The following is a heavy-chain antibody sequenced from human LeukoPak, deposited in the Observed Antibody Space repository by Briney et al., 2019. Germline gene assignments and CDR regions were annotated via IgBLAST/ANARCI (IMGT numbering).Heavy chain of an antibody. Sequence: LGGPLGPSCAAPGSPFSAFWMSGVRRAQGKGLEWVASISQDGTEKHHVDSVMGRFTISRDNAKNSLYLQMNGLRADDTAVYYCARDRARVFDNWGQGTLVTVSS. CDR2: ISQDGTEK. CDR3: ARDRARVFDN. D-gene: IGHD3-10*01. CDR1: GSPFSAFW. J-gene: IGHJ5*02. V-gene: IGHV3-7*05.